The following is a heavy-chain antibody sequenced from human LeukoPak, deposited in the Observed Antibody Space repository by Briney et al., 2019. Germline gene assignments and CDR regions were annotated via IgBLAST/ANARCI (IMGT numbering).Heavy chain of an antibody. CDR1: GGSISSGSYY. CDR2: IHTSGST. CDR3: ARALYDYVWGSQVYFDY. D-gene: IGHD3-16*01. J-gene: IGHJ4*02. Sequence: SETLSLTCTVSGGSISSGSYYWSWIRQPAGKGLEWIGRIHTSGSTNYNPSLKSRVTISVDTSKNQFSLKLSSVTAADTAVYYCARALYDYVWGSQVYFDYWGQGTLVTVSS. V-gene: IGHV4-61*02.